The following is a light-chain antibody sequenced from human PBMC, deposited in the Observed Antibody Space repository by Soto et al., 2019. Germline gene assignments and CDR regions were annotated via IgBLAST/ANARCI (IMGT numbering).Light chain of an antibody. CDR3: VLYMGSGTWV. J-gene: IGLJ3*02. CDR1: SGSVSTNYY. V-gene: IGLV8-61*01. Sequence: QTVVTQEPSFSVSPGGTVTLTCGLSSGSVSTNYYPAWYQQAPGQAPRTLIYNTYTRSSGVPDRFSGSILGTKAALTITGAQADDESYYYCVLYMGSGTWVFGGGTKLTVL. CDR2: NTY.